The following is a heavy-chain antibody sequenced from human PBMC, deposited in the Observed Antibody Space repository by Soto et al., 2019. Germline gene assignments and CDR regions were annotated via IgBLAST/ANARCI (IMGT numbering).Heavy chain of an antibody. V-gene: IGHV1-69*08. J-gene: IGHJ4*02. CDR2: IIPILGIA. CDR1: GGTFSSYT. Sequence: QVQLVQSGAEVKKPGSSVKVSCKASGGTFSSYTISWVRQAPGQGLEWMGRIIPILGIANYAQKFQGRVTITADKSTSTAYMEQSSLRSEDTAVYDCARDGSGGLRGGGGYWGQGTLVTVSS. CDR3: ARDGSGGLRGGGGY. D-gene: IGHD3-10*01.